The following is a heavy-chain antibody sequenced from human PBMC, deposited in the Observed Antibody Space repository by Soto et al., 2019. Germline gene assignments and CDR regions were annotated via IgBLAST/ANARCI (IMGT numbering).Heavy chain of an antibody. CDR1: GGTFSSYA. CDR2: IIPIFGTA. J-gene: IGHJ4*02. V-gene: IGHV1-69*13. CDR3: ARGNLGYCIGGSCGYDY. Sequence: SVKVSGKASGGTFSSYAISWVRQAPGQGLEWMGGIIPIFGTANYAQKFQGRVTITADESTSTAYMELSSLRSEDTAVYYCARGNLGYCIGGSCGYDYWGQGTLVTVSS. D-gene: IGHD2-15*01.